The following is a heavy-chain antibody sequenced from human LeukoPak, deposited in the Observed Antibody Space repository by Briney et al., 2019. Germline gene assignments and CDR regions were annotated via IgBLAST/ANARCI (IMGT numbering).Heavy chain of an antibody. Sequence: GGSLRLSCAASGFTFSSYAMSWVRQAPGKWLEWVSAISGSGGSTYYADSVKGRFTISRDNSKNTLYLQKNSLRAEDTAVYYCAKVSDYGDYGFLYNWFDPWGQGTLVTVSS. CDR1: GFTFSSYA. CDR2: ISGSGGST. D-gene: IGHD4-17*01. V-gene: IGHV3-23*01. J-gene: IGHJ5*02. CDR3: AKVSDYGDYGFLYNWFDP.